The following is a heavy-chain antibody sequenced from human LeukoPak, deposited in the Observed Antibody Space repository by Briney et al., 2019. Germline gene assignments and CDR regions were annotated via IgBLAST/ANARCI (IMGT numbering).Heavy chain of an antibody. Sequence: SETLSLTWTVYGGSISSSSYYWGWVRQPPGNGLEWFGSIYYSGSTYYNPSLKSRVTISVDTSKNQFSLRLSSVTAADTAVYYCATSDYSGAWFDPWGQGTLVTVSS. D-gene: IGHD2-15*01. CDR3: ATSDYSGAWFDP. V-gene: IGHV4-39*01. J-gene: IGHJ5*02. CDR2: IYYSGST. CDR1: GGSISSSSYY.